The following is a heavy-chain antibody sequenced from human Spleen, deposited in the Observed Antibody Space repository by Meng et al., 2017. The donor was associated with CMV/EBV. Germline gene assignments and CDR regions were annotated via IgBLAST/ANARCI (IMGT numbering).Heavy chain of an antibody. CDR1: GFTFSSYA. Sequence: GESLKISCAASGFTFSSYAMHWVRQAPGKGLEWVSYISSSGSTIYYADSVKGRFTISRDNAKNSLYLQMNSLRAEDTAVYYCARDRGGSYSDYWGQGTLVTVSS. D-gene: IGHD1-26*01. J-gene: IGHJ4*02. CDR2: ISSSGSTI. CDR3: ARDRGGSYSDY. V-gene: IGHV3-48*03.